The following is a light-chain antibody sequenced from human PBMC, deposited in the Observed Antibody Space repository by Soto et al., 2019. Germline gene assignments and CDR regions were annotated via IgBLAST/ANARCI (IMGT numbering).Light chain of an antibody. J-gene: IGKJ1*01. Sequence: DIQLTQSPSFLSASVGDRVTITCRASQDINSYLAWYQQKPGKAPKLLIYAASTLQSAVPSRFSGGGSGTEFTLTISSLQPEDVATYYCQQPNSYPRTFGQGTKVEF. CDR3: QQPNSYPRT. V-gene: IGKV1-9*01. CDR1: QDINSY. CDR2: AAS.